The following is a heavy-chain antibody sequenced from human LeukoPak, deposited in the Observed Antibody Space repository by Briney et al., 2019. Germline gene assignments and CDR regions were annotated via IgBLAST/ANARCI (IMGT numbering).Heavy chain of an antibody. J-gene: IGHJ6*03. Sequence: ASVKVSCKASGGTFSDYALNWVRQAPGQGLEWMGVFIPILGTANSTQKFQGRVTITADISTSTAYMELRSLRSDDTAVYYCARVRRMPVYMDVWGKGTTVTVSS. CDR1: GGTFSDYA. D-gene: IGHD2-2*01. CDR3: ARVRRMPVYMDV. V-gene: IGHV1-69*10. CDR2: FIPILGTA.